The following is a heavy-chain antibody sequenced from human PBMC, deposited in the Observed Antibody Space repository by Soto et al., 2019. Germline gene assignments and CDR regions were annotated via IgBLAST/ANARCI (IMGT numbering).Heavy chain of an antibody. V-gene: IGHV4-34*01. CDR2: INHRGST. CDR1: GGSFSGYY. J-gene: IGHJ4*02. Sequence: SETLSLTCAVYGGSFSGYYWSWIRQPPGKGLEWIGEINHRGSTNYNPSLKSRVTISVETSKNQFSLKLSSVTAADTAVYYCARDVVVVAATFDYWGQGAMVTVSS. D-gene: IGHD2-15*01. CDR3: ARDVVVVAATFDY.